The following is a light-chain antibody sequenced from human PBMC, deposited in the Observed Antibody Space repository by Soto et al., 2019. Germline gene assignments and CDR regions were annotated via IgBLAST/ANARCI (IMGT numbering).Light chain of an antibody. Sequence: QSVLTQPPPVSEAPRQRVTISCSVSSSNIGNNAVNWYQQLPGKAPKLLIYYDDLLPSGVSDRFSGSKSGTSASLAISGLQSEDEADYYCAAWDDSLNGLVFGTGTKVTVL. CDR3: AAWDDSLNGLV. V-gene: IGLV1-36*01. CDR1: SSNIGNNA. CDR2: YDD. J-gene: IGLJ1*01.